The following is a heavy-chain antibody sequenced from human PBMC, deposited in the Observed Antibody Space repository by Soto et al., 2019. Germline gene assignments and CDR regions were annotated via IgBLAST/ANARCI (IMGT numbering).Heavy chain of an antibody. CDR2: ISWNSGSI. Sequence: GGSLRLSCAASGFTFDDYAMHWVRQAPGKGLEWVSGISWNSGSIGYADSVKGRFTISRDNAKNSLYLQMNSLRAEDTALYYCAKGHSSSWTRGTYFDYWGQGTLV. V-gene: IGHV3-9*01. CDR1: GFTFDDYA. CDR3: AKGHSSSWTRGTYFDY. D-gene: IGHD6-13*01. J-gene: IGHJ4*02.